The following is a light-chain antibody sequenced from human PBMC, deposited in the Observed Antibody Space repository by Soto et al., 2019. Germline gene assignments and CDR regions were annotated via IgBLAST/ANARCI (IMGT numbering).Light chain of an antibody. J-gene: IGLJ1*01. CDR1: SSDVGGYNY. CDR2: EVS. V-gene: IGLV2-14*01. CDR3: SSYTSSSPLV. Sequence: QSALTQPASVSGSPGQSITISCTGTSSDVGGYNYVSWYQQHPGKAPKLMIYEVSNRPSGVSNRFSGSKSGNTASLTISGLQAEDEADYYCSSYTSSSPLVCGPGTKVTVL.